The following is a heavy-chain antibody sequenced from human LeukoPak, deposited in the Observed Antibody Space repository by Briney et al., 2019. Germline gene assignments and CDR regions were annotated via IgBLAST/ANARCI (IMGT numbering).Heavy chain of an antibody. CDR2: IYYSGST. CDR1: GGSISSYY. D-gene: IGHD3-22*01. CDR3: ARDRGGYYGAFDI. V-gene: IGHV4-59*01. J-gene: IGHJ3*02. Sequence: SETLSLTCTVSGGSISSYYWSWIRQPPGKGLEWIGYIYYSGSTNYNPSLKSRVTISVDTSKNQLSLKLSSVTAADTAVYYCARDRGGYYGAFDIWGQGTMVTVSS.